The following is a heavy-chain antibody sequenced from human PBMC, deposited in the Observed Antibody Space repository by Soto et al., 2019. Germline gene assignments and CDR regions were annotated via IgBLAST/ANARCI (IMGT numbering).Heavy chain of an antibody. CDR1: GYTFTSYD. J-gene: IGHJ6*03. D-gene: IGHD5-12*01. CDR2: MNPNSGNT. V-gene: IGHV1-8*01. Sequence: QVQLVQSGAEVKKPGASVKVSCKASGYTFTSYDINWVRQATGQGLEWMGWMNPNSGNTGYAQKFQGRVTMTRNTSISTADMELSSLRSEDTAVYYCARGLGYVYYYYYYMDVWGKGTTVTVSS. CDR3: ARGLGYVYYYYYYMDV.